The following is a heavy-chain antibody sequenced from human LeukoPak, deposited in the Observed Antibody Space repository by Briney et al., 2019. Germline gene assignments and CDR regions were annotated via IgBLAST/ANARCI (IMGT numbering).Heavy chain of an antibody. J-gene: IGHJ3*02. Sequence: ASEKVSCKASGYTFTNYGISWGRQAPGQGLEWVGWISIYNGDTNYAQKLQGRVTMTTDTSTSTAYMEQRSLRSDATPLSYCARRQGSIIRMVYDSLGDDVFDSWGQGSTATV. D-gene: IGHD2-8*01. CDR2: ISIYNGDT. CDR1: GYTFTNYG. V-gene: IGHV1-18*01. CDR3: ARRQGSIIRMVYDSLGDDVFDS.